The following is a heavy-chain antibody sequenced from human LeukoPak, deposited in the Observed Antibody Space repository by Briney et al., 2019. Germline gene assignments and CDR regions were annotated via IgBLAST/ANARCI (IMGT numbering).Heavy chain of an antibody. CDR2: INDDTP. Sequence: GGSLRLSCTTSGFSFNTYSMSWVRQAPGKGLEWVSAINDDTPYYTDSVKGRFTVSRDNSKDTLYLHLNSLRAEDTAIYYCAREHDLWHKEGNWFDTWGQGVLVTVSS. CDR1: GFSFNTYS. J-gene: IGHJ5*02. V-gene: IGHV3-23*01. CDR3: AREHDLWHKEGNWFDT. D-gene: IGHD3-3*01.